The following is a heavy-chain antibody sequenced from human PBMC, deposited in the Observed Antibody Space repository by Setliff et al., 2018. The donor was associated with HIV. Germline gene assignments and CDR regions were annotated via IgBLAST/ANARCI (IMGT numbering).Heavy chain of an antibody. CDR2: IYYSGST. CDR1: GGSISSHY. CDR3: ARGLRVYDSSGYYYRDYYYYYMDV. J-gene: IGHJ6*03. D-gene: IGHD3-22*01. Sequence: LSLTCTVSGGSISSHYWSWIRQPPGKGLEWIGYIYYSGSTNYNPSLKSRVTISVDTSKNQFSLKLSSVTAADTAVYYCARGLRVYDSSGYYYRDYYYYYMDVWGKGTTVTVSS. V-gene: IGHV4-59*11.